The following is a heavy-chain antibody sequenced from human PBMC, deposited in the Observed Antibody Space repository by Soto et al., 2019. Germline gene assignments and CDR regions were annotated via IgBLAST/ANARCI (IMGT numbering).Heavy chain of an antibody. V-gene: IGHV1-18*01. J-gene: IGHJ4*02. Sequence: ASVNVSCKASGYTFTIYGISWVLQAPGQGLEWMGWISAYNGNTNYAQKLQGRVTMTTDTSTSTAYMELRSLRSDDTAVYYCARESSSSCHDYWGQGTLVTVSS. CDR3: ARESSSSCHDY. D-gene: IGHD6-13*01. CDR2: ISAYNGNT. CDR1: GYTFTIYG.